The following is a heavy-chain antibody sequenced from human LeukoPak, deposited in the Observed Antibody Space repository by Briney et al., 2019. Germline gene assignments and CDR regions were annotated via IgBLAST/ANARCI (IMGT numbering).Heavy chain of an antibody. J-gene: IGHJ4*02. CDR2: MSFDGSKT. D-gene: IGHD2-2*01. V-gene: IGHV3-30*04. CDR3: ARVTLGRSSHEDQDLVYYFDY. Sequence: GGSLRLSCAASGSTFRRNAMHWVRQAPGKGLEWVAVMSFDGSKTYYADSVKGRFTISRDNSKNTVFLQMNSLRPEDTAVYYCARVTLGRSSHEDQDLVYYFDYWGQGTLVTVSS. CDR1: GSTFRRNA.